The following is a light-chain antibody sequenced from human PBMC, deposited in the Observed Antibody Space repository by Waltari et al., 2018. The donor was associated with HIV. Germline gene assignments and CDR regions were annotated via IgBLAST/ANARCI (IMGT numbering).Light chain of an antibody. CDR3: QQYDSYSYT. CDR2: KAT. J-gene: IGKJ2*01. Sequence: DIHLTPSPSTLAASVEDRVTITARASQNINISLRWYQQKPGKALKLLIYKATFREPGVPPRFGGSGYGAEFTLTISNLQPDDFATYYCQQYDSYSYTFGQGTKVEIK. V-gene: IGKV1-5*03. CDR1: QNINIS.